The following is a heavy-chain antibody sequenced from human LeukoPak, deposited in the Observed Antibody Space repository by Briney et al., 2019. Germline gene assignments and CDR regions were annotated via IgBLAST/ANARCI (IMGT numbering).Heavy chain of an antibody. CDR3: ARDRRVKLPVAAAGLTTIDY. CDR2: INPNSGGT. J-gene: IGHJ4*02. V-gene: IGHV1-2*06. D-gene: IGHD6-13*01. Sequence: ASVKVSCEASGYTFTGYYMHWVRQAPGQGLEWMGRINPNSGGTNYAQKFQGRVTMTRDTSISTAYMELSRLRSDDTAVYYCARDRRVKLPVAAAGLTTIDYWGQGTLVTVSP. CDR1: GYTFTGYY.